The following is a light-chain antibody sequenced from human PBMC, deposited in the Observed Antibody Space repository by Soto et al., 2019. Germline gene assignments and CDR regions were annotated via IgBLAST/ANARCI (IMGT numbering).Light chain of an antibody. Sequence: EFVLTQSPGTLSLSPGERATLSCRASQTVRNNYLAWYQQKPGQAPKLLIYDASSRATGIPDRFIGGGSGTDFILTISRLEPEDFAVYYCQQFSSYPLTFGGGTKVEIK. CDR2: DAS. CDR3: QQFSSYPLT. CDR1: QTVRNNY. J-gene: IGKJ4*01. V-gene: IGKV3-20*01.